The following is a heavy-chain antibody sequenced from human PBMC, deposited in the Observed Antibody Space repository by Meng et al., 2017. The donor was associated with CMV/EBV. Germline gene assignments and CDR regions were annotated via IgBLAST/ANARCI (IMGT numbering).Heavy chain of an antibody. V-gene: IGHV3-11*01. CDR2: ISSSGSTI. CDR3: ARGVRITMIVVVSHDY. J-gene: IGHJ4*02. D-gene: IGHD3-22*01. CDR1: GFTFSDYY. Sequence: GESLKISCAASGFTFSDYYMSWIRQAPGKGLEWVSYISSSGSTIYYADSVKGRFTISRDNAKNSLYLQMNSLRAEDTAVYYYARGVRITMIVVVSHDYWGQGTLVTVSS.